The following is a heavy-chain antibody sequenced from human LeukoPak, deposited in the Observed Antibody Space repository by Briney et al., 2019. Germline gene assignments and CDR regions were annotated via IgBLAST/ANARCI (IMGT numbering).Heavy chain of an antibody. D-gene: IGHD3-10*01. CDR1: SGSIRNSNYY. CDR3: ARYHGSGRDADY. V-gene: IGHV4-39*01. CDR2: VFYDGSS. Sequence: PSETLSLTCTVSSGSIRNSNYYWGWIRQPPGKGLEWIGSVFYDGSSDYSPSLKSRVTISVDTSKNKFSLKVNSVTAADTAVYFCARYHGSGRDADYWGQGTLVIVSS. J-gene: IGHJ4*02.